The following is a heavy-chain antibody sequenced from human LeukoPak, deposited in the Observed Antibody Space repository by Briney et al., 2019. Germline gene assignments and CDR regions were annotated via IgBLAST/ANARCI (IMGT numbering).Heavy chain of an antibody. CDR2: ISSSSSYI. CDR3: ASGKVRGANPYYFDY. Sequence: NPGGSLRLSCAASGFTFSSYSMNWVRQAPGKGLEWVSSISSSSSYIYYADSVKGRFTISRDNAKDSLYLQMNSLRAEDTAVYYCASGKVRGANPYYFDYWGQGTLVTVSS. J-gene: IGHJ4*02. V-gene: IGHV3-21*01. CDR1: GFTFSSYS. D-gene: IGHD3-10*01.